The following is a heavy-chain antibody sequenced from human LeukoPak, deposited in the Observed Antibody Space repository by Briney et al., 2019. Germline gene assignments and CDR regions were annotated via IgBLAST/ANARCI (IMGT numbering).Heavy chain of an antibody. CDR1: GGTFSSYA. Sequence: ASVKVSCKASGGTFSSYAISWVRQAPGQGLEWMGWISAYNGNTNYAQKLQGRVTMTTDTSTSTAYMKLRSLRSDDTAVYYCARDSPNYYDSSGYRDPWGQGTLVTVSS. J-gene: IGHJ5*02. V-gene: IGHV1-18*01. D-gene: IGHD3-22*01. CDR3: ARDSPNYYDSSGYRDP. CDR2: ISAYNGNT.